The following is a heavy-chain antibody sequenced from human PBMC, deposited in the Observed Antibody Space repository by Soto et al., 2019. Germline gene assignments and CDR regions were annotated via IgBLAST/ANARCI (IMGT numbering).Heavy chain of an antibody. V-gene: IGHV3-74*03. CDR3: ATAEVDY. J-gene: IGHJ4*02. Sequence: GGSLRLSCGASGFTFVDYWMHWVRQPPGKGPEWVSRMTGDGRTTQYADSVKGRFTASRGNAKSTLYLQMNSLRAEDTAVYYCATAEVDYWGPGTLVTVSS. CDR1: GFTFVDYW. CDR2: MTGDGRTT.